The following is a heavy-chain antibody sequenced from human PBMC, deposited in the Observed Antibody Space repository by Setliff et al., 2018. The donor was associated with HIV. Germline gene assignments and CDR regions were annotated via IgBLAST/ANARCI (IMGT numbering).Heavy chain of an antibody. CDR1: GDSISNPNYY. CDR2: IYFSESP. CDR3: ARQWAERVMDV. Sequence: SETLSLTCSVSGDSISNPNYYWGWIRQPPGKGLEWIGSIYFSESPYYNPSLSSRVTISVDTSTNQFSLRLSSVTAADTAVYYCARQWAERVMDVWGNGTTVTVSS. V-gene: IGHV4-39*01. J-gene: IGHJ6*03. D-gene: IGHD1-26*01.